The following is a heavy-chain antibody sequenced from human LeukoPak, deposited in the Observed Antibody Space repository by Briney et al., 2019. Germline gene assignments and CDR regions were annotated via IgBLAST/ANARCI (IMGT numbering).Heavy chain of an antibody. V-gene: IGHV3-21*04. CDR1: GFTFSNYN. CDR3: AKDSSPGWPDVFDI. Sequence: GGSLRLSCAASGFTFSNYNINWVRQAPGKGLEWVSSISSRGSYIYYADSVKGRFTISRDNSKNTLYLQMNSLRAEDTAVYYCAKDSSPGWPDVFDIWGQGTMVTVSS. CDR2: ISSRGSYI. J-gene: IGHJ3*02. D-gene: IGHD6-19*01.